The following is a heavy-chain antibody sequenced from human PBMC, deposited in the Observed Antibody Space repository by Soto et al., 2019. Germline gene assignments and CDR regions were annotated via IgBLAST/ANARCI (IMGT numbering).Heavy chain of an antibody. CDR2: IIPIFGTA. Sequence: VEVSCKSSGGTFSSYAISWVRQPPGQRLEWMGGIIPIFGTANYAQKLQGRVTITADTSTSTADMELSSLRSEDTAVYYCASGSPGAAGIVYWGQGTLVTVSS. D-gene: IGHD6-13*01. J-gene: IGHJ4*02. V-gene: IGHV1-69*06. CDR1: GGTFSSYA. CDR3: ASGSPGAAGIVY.